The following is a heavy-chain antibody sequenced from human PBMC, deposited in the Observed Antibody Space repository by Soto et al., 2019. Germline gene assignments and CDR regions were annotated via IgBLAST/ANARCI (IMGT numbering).Heavy chain of an antibody. CDR2: IIPIFGTA. D-gene: IGHD3-3*01. V-gene: IGHV1-69*13. CDR3: ARGPYDFWSGYYTLSWFDP. Sequence: SVKVSCKASGGTFSSYAISWVRQAPGQGLEWMGGIIPIFGTANYAQKFQGRVTITADESTSTAYMELSSLRSEDTAVYYCARGPYDFWSGYYTLSWFDPWGQGTLVTV. J-gene: IGHJ5*02. CDR1: GGTFSSYA.